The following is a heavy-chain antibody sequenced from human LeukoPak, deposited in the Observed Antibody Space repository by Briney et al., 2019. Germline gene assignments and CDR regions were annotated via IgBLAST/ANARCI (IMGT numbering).Heavy chain of an antibody. CDR1: GGTFSSYA. V-gene: IGHV1-69*05. J-gene: IGHJ6*03. Sequence: SVKVSCMASGGTFSSYAISWVRQAPGQGLEWMGGIIPIFGTANYAQKFQGRVTITTDESTSTAYMELSSLRSEDTAVYYCARVGSGSYPYYYCMDVWGKGTTVTVSS. CDR2: IIPIFGTA. CDR3: ARVGSGSYPYYYCMDV. D-gene: IGHD3-10*01.